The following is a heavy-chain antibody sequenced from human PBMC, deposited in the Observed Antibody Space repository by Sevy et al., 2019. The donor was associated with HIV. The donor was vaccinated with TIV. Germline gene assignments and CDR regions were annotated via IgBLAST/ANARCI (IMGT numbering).Heavy chain of an antibody. Sequence: GGSLRLSCVASGFTFNKYSMSWVRQAPGKGLEQVSTLSVGCGQINYADSVKGRFTISRDDSKNTLYLQMNSLRAEDTAVYYCAREGCTRPHDFWGQGTLVTVSS. CDR1: GFTFNKYS. V-gene: IGHV3-23*01. J-gene: IGHJ4*02. D-gene: IGHD2-8*01. CDR2: LSVGCGQI. CDR3: AREGCTRPHDF.